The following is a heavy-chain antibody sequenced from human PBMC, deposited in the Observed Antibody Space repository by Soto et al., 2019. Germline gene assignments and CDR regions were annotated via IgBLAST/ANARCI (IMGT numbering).Heavy chain of an antibody. CDR3: ARDAPYSSSWYPGLNWFDP. V-gene: IGHV1-69*13. J-gene: IGHJ5*02. Sequence: GASVKVSCKASGGTFSRYAISWVRQAPGQGLEWMGGIIPIFGTANYAQKFQGRVTITADESTSTAYMELSSLRSEDTAVYYCARDAPYSSSWYPGLNWFDPWGQGTLVTVSS. CDR2: IIPIFGTA. D-gene: IGHD6-13*01. CDR1: GGTFSRYA.